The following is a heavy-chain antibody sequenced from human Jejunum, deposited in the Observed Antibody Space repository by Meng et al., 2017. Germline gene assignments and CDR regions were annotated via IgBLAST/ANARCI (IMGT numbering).Heavy chain of an antibody. D-gene: IGHD2-15*01. CDR2: IHFSGTT. CDR1: GGSLTGYY. Sequence: QVHLQPWGVGLLKSAETLSLTCAVYGGSLTGYYWSWIRQAPEKGLEYIGDIHFSGTTTYMPSLRSRLTLSVDTSNNHFSLKLNSVTAADTATYYCVRRRSGASSLFDLWGPGTLVTVSS. V-gene: IGHV4-34*01. J-gene: IGHJ5*02. CDR3: VRRRSGASSLFDL.